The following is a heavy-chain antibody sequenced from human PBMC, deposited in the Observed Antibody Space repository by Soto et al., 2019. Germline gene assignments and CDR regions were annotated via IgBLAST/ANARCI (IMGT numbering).Heavy chain of an antibody. J-gene: IGHJ6*02. V-gene: IGHV3-11*01. D-gene: IGHD2-2*02. CDR2: ISPGGSTT. CDR3: RVPYYTVDV. CDR1: GFTFTDYY. Sequence: QVQLVESGGGLVKPGGSLRLSCTTSGFTFTDYYMSWIRQAPGKGLEWVSYISPGGSTTYYADSVRVRFIISRDNTKKSFYLQMNSLTAEDTAVYYCRVPYYTVDVWGQGTTVIVSS.